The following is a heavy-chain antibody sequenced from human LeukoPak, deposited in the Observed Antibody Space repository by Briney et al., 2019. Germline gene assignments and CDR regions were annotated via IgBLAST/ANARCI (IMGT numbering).Heavy chain of an antibody. CDR3: ARERYDFWSGYALGDY. J-gene: IGHJ4*02. Sequence: GASVKVSCKASGYTFTGYYMHWVRQAPGQGLEWMGRINPNSGGTNYAQKFQGRVTMTRDTSISTAYMELSRLRSDDTAVYYCARERYDFWSGYALGDYWGQGTLVTVSS. D-gene: IGHD3-3*01. V-gene: IGHV1-2*06. CDR1: GYTFTGYY. CDR2: INPNSGGT.